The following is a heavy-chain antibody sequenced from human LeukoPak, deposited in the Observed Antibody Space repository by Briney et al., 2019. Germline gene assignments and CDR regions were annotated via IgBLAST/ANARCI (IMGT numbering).Heavy chain of an antibody. V-gene: IGHV1-2*02. D-gene: IGHD3-22*01. J-gene: IGHJ3*02. Sequence: AASVKVPCKASGYTFTGYYIHWVRQAPGQGLEWMGWINPKSGGTNYAQKFQGRVTMTRDTSISTAYMELSSLRSEDTAVYYCARVSYYDSSGYLYAFDIWGQGTMVIVSS. CDR2: INPKSGGT. CDR3: ARVSYYDSSGYLYAFDI. CDR1: GYTFTGYY.